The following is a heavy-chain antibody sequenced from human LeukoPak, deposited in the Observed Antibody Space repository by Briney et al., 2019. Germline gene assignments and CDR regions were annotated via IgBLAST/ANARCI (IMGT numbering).Heavy chain of an antibody. CDR3: ARGGLWFGELPNGINWFDP. J-gene: IGHJ5*02. V-gene: IGHV1-18*01. CDR1: GYTFTSYG. CDR2: ISAYNGNT. D-gene: IGHD3-10*01. Sequence: ASVKVSCKASGYTFTSYGISWVRQAPGQGLEWMGWISAYNGNTNYAQKLQGRVTMTTDTSTSTAYMELRSLRSDDTAVYYCARGGLWFGELPNGINWFDPWGQGTLVTVSS.